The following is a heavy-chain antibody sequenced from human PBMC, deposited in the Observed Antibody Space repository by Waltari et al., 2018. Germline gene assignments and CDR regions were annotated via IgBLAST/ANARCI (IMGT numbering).Heavy chain of an antibody. Sequence: EVQLVQSGAEVKKPGATVKISCKASGYTFTDYYMHWVQQAPGKGLEWMGRIDPEDCETIYAEKFQGRVTITADTSTDTAYMELSSLRSEDMALYYCAKSSGYYTADAFDIWGQGTMVTVSS. CDR1: GYTFTDYY. V-gene: IGHV1-69-2*01. J-gene: IGHJ3*02. D-gene: IGHD3-22*01. CDR2: IDPEDCET. CDR3: AKSSGYYTADAFDI.